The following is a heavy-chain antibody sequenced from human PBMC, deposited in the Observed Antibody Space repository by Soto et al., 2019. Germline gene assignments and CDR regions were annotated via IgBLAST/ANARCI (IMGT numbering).Heavy chain of an antibody. V-gene: IGHV1-3*01. CDR3: ARDRVTITFRSYYYYMDV. CDR1: GYTFTSYA. Sequence: ASVKVSCKASGYTFTSYAMHWVRQAPGQRLEWMGWINAGNGNTKYSQKLQGRVTITRDTSASTAYMELSSLRSEDTAVYYCARDRVTITFRSYYYYMDVWGKGTTVTVSS. D-gene: IGHD3-16*01. J-gene: IGHJ6*03. CDR2: INAGNGNT.